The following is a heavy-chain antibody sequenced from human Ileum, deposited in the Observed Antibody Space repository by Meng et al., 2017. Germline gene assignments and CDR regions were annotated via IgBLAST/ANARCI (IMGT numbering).Heavy chain of an antibody. J-gene: IGHJ3*01. Sequence: GGPLRLSCAAPGFTLNNYVMHWVRQAPGKGLEWVALISHDAANKDYPDSVKGRFTISRDISKNTVYLEVNNLRNEDTAVYYCAREFYSSGSAGTFDVWGQGTMVTVSS. V-gene: IGHV3-30*04. D-gene: IGHD3-22*01. CDR3: AREFYSSGSAGTFDV. CDR1: GFTLNNYV. CDR2: ISHDAANK.